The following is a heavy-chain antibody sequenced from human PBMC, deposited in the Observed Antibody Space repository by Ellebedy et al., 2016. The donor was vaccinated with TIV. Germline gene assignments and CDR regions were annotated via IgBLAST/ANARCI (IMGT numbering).Heavy chain of an antibody. CDR3: ARRFDY. CDR1: GFCLSGYW. V-gene: IGHV3-7*01. Sequence: VGSLRLSXAASGFCLSGYWMHWVRQAPGKGLEWVANIKQDGSERYYVDSVKGRFTISRDNAKNSLYLQMNSLRAEDTAVYYCARRFDYWGQGTLVTVSS. CDR2: IKQDGSER. J-gene: IGHJ4*02.